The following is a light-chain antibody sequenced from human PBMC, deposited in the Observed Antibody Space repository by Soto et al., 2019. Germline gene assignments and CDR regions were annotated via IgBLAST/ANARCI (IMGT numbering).Light chain of an antibody. CDR3: AEWDDSRNGRGV. CDR1: RSNIGSNA. CDR2: NNN. J-gene: IGLJ3*02. Sequence: QSVLTQPPSASGTPGQRVTISCSGSRSNIGSNAVSWYQQLPGTAPKLLIYNNNQRPSGVPDRLSGSKSGASASLAISGLQSAEEAAYYCAEWDDSRNGRGVFGGGTKLTVL. V-gene: IGLV1-44*01.